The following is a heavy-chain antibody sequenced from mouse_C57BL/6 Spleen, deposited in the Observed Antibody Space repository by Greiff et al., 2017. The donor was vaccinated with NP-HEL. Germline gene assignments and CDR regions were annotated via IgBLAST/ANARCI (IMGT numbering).Heavy chain of an antibody. CDR3: ATLYGNYGAMDY. D-gene: IGHD2-1*01. Sequence: EVQLQQSGPELVKPGASVKISCKASGYTFTDYYMNWVKQSHGKSLEWIGDINPNNGGTSYNQKFKGKATLTVDKSSSTAYMELRSLTSEDSAVYYCATLYGNYGAMDYWGKGTSVTVSS. J-gene: IGHJ4*01. V-gene: IGHV1-26*01. CDR1: GYTFTDYY. CDR2: INPNNGGT.